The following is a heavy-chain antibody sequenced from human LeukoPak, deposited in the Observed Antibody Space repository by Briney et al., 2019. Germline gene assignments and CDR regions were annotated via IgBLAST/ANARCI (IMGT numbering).Heavy chain of an antibody. CDR2: ISSNGGST. D-gene: IGHD6-19*01. CDR1: GFTFSSHS. V-gene: IGHV3-64*01. CDR3: ARRGSGWEFDQ. Sequence: GGSLRLSCAASGFTFSSHSMHWVRQAPGRGLEYVSGISSNGGSTYYAKSVKGRFTISRDNSKSTLDLQMGSLRVDDMAVYYCARRGSGWEFDQWGHGTLVTVSS. J-gene: IGHJ4*01.